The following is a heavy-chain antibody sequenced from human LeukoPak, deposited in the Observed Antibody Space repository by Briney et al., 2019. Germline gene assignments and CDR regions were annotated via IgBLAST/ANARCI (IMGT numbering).Heavy chain of an antibody. Sequence: ASVKVSCKASGYTFTSYGISWVRQAPGQGLEWMGWISAYNGNTNYAQKLQGRVTMTTDTSTSTAYMELRSLRSDDTAVYYCARDYGGRGGWGYYYYYMDVWGKGTTVTVSS. V-gene: IGHV1-18*01. CDR1: GYTFTSYG. CDR2: ISAYNGNT. J-gene: IGHJ6*03. CDR3: ARDYGGRGGWGYYYYYMDV. D-gene: IGHD6-19*01.